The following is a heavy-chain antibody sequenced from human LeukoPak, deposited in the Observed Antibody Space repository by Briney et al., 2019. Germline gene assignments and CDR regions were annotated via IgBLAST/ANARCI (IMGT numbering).Heavy chain of an antibody. Sequence: PGGSLRLSCAASGFTFSSYSMNWVRQAPGKGLEWVSSISSSSSYIYYADSVKGRFTISRDNAKNSLYLQMNSLRAEDTAVYYCARGKLERPVYAFDIWGQGTMVTVSS. CDR2: ISSSSSYI. V-gene: IGHV3-21*01. D-gene: IGHD1-1*01. CDR1: GFTFSSYS. CDR3: ARGKLERPVYAFDI. J-gene: IGHJ3*02.